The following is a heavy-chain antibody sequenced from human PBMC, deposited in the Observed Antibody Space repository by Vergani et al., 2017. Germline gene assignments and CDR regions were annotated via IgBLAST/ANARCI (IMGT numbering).Heavy chain of an antibody. Sequence: QVQLQESGPGLVKPSETLSLTCTVSSYSISSGYYWGWIRQPPGKGLEWIGSIYHSGSTHYNPSLKSRVTISVDTSKNQFSLKLSSVTAADTAVYYCARGLRWLQFGYFDYWGQGTLVTVSS. V-gene: IGHV4-38-2*02. D-gene: IGHD5-24*01. CDR1: SYSISSGYY. CDR3: ARGLRWLQFGYFDY. J-gene: IGHJ4*02. CDR2: IYHSGST.